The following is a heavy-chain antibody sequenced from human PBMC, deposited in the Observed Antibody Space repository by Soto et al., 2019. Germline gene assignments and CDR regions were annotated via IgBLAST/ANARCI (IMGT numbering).Heavy chain of an antibody. CDR2: IYPGDSDT. CDR3: ASHKRVVVTSTSKYYYYMDV. J-gene: IGHJ6*03. Sequence: EVQLVQSGAEVRKPGESLKISCKGSGYSFTNYWIGWVRQMPGKGLEWMGIIYPGDSDTRYSPSFQGQVTISADKSISTAYLQWSSLKASDTAMYYCASHKRVVVTSTSKYYYYMDVWGKGTTVTVSS. D-gene: IGHD2-21*02. V-gene: IGHV5-51*03. CDR1: GYSFTNYW.